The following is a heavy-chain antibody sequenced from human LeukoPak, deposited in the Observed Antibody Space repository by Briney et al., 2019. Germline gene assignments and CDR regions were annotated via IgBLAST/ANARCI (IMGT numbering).Heavy chain of an antibody. Sequence: PGRSLRLSCAASGFTFSSYAMHWVRQAPGKGLEWVAVISYDGSNKYYADSVKGRFTISRDNSKNTPYLQMNSLRAEDTAVYYCAREGWLQSEAYFDYWGQGTLVTVSS. CDR1: GFTFSSYA. D-gene: IGHD5-24*01. V-gene: IGHV3-30*04. CDR3: AREGWLQSEAYFDY. J-gene: IGHJ4*02. CDR2: ISYDGSNK.